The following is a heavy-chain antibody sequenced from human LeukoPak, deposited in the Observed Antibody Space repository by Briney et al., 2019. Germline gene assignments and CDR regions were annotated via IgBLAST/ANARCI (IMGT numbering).Heavy chain of an antibody. V-gene: IGHV3-23*01. CDR3: AKRIATAGIQYFLH. CDR2: ISGSGSNT. D-gene: IGHD6-13*01. J-gene: IGHJ1*01. Sequence: PGGSLRLSCAPSGFPSRSYAMSWVRQAPGKGLEWVSTISGSGSNTYYADSVKGRFTISRDNSKNTLYLQANSLRAEDTAAYYCAKRIATAGIQYFLHWGQGALVTVSS. CDR1: GFPSRSYA.